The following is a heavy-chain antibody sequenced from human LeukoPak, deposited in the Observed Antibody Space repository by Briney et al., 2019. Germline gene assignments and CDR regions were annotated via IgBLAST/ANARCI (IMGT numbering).Heavy chain of an antibody. CDR3: AVEDTDYGSGRGFDY. V-gene: IGHV1-69*01. D-gene: IGHD3-10*01. Sequence: SVKVSCKASGGTFSSYAISWVRQAPGQGLEWMGGIIPIFGTANYAQKFQGRVTITADESTSTAYMELSSLRSKDTAVYYCAVEDTDYGSGRGFDYWGQGTLVTVSS. CDR1: GGTFSSYA. CDR2: IIPIFGTA. J-gene: IGHJ4*02.